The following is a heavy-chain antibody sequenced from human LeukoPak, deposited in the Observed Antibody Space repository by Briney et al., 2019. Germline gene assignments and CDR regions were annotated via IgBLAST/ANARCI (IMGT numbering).Heavy chain of an antibody. Sequence: GGSLRLSCAASGVTLRNYAMTWIRQAPGKGLQWVSVISGDGESTYYADSARGRFTISRDNSKNTMYLQMNNLRAEDTAVYYCARIGGAYGSGSYYLHFDYWGQGTLVTVSS. D-gene: IGHD3-10*01. CDR3: ARIGGAYGSGSYYLHFDY. V-gene: IGHV3-23*01. J-gene: IGHJ4*02. CDR2: ISGDGEST. CDR1: GVTLRNYA.